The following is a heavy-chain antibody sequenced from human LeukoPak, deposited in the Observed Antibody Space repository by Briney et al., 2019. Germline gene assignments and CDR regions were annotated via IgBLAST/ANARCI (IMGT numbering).Heavy chain of an antibody. CDR2: IRYDGSNK. CDR3: ARDWDYYGSGSYDAFDI. CDR1: GFTFSSYG. J-gene: IGHJ3*02. V-gene: IGHV3-30*02. D-gene: IGHD3-10*01. Sequence: GGSLRLSCAASGFTFSSYGMHWVRQAPGKGLEWVAFIRYDGSNKYYADSVKGRFTISRDNAKNSLYLQMNSLRAEDTAVYYCARDWDYYGSGSYDAFDIWGQGTMVTVSS.